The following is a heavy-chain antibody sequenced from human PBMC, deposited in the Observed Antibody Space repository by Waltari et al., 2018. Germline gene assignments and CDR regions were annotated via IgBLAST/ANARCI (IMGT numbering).Heavy chain of an antibody. CDR2: MQYRGST. D-gene: IGHD4-17*01. CDR1: GGSISTNYN. CDR3: GRIAFGDYGGYFQH. J-gene: IGHJ1*01. Sequence: QLQLQESGPGLVKPSETLSLTCTVSGGSISTNYNWGWIRQPPGKGLEWMGNMQYRGSTFYNPSLKSRVTISLDTSKNQFSLRLSSVGAADTAVYFCGRIAFGDYGGYFQHWGQGTLVTVSS. V-gene: IGHV4-39*01.